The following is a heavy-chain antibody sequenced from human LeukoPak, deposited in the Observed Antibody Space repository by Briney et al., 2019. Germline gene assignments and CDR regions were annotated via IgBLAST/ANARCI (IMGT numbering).Heavy chain of an antibody. V-gene: IGHV3-21*01. CDR1: GFTFSSYS. CDR3: ARDRFEDY. CDR2: ISSSSSFI. J-gene: IGHJ4*02. Sequence: GGSLRLSCAASGFTFSSYSVNWVRQAPGKGLEWVSSISSSSSFIYYADSVKGRFTISRDNAKNSLYLQMNSLRAEDTAIYYCARDRFEDYWGQGTLVTVSS. D-gene: IGHD3-16*01.